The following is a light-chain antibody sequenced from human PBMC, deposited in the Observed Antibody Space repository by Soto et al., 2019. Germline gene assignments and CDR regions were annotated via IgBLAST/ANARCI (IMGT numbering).Light chain of an antibody. CDR1: QTVSNNY. CDR2: GAS. V-gene: IGKV3-20*01. J-gene: IGKJ2*01. CDR3: QQYNKSFMYS. Sequence: EIVLTQSPGTLSLSPGERATLSCRASQTVSNNYLAWYQQKPGQAPRLLIYGASSRASGIPERFSGSGSGTDFTLTISRLEPEDFAVYYCQQYNKSFMYSFGQGTNLEIK.